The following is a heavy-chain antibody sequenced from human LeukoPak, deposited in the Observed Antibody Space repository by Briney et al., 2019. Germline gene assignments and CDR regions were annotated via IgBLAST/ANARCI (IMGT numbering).Heavy chain of an antibody. CDR1: GFTFSSYE. D-gene: IGHD3-10*01. CDR3: ARERNYYGSGSYRGDKMYYFDY. J-gene: IGHJ4*02. CDR2: ISSSGSTI. Sequence: GGSLRLSCAASGFTFSSYEMNWVGQAPGKGLEGVSYISSSGSTIYYADSVKGRFTISRDNAKNSLYLQMNSLRAEDTAVYYCARERNYYGSGSYRGDKMYYFDYWGQGTLVTVSS. V-gene: IGHV3-48*03.